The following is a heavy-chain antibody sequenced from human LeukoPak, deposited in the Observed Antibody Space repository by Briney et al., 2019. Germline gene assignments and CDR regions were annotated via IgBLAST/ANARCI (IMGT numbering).Heavy chain of an antibody. CDR2: IYYSWST. CDR1: GGSISSSSYY. J-gene: IGHJ4*02. CDR3: ARPSIAVAGSFDY. D-gene: IGHD6-19*01. V-gene: IGHV4-39*01. Sequence: PSEALSVTCIVSGGSISSSSYYWGWIRQPPGKGLECIGSIYYSWSTYYNPSLKSRVTISVDTSKNQFSLKLSSVTAADTAVYYCARPSIAVAGSFDYWGQGTLVTVSS.